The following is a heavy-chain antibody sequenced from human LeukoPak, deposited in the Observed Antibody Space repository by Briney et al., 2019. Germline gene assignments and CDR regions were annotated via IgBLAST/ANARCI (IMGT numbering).Heavy chain of an antibody. CDR3: ARDRRGSSSWYTAANDY. V-gene: IGHV4-38-2*02. CDR2: IYHSGST. D-gene: IGHD6-13*01. Sequence: SETLSLTCTVSGYSISSGYYWGWIRQPPGKGLEWIGSIYHSGSTYYNPSLKSRVTISVDTSKNQFSLKLSSVTAADTAVYYCARDRRGSSSWYTAANDYWGQGTLVTVSS. J-gene: IGHJ4*02. CDR1: GYSISSGYY.